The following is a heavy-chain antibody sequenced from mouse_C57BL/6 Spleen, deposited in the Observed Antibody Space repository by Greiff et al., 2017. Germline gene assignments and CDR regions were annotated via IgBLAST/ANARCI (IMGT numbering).Heavy chain of an antibody. J-gene: IGHJ1*03. Sequence: VQLQQSGPELVKPGASVKMSCKASGYTFTDYNMHWVKQSHGKSLEWIGYINPNNGGTSYNQKFKGKATLTVNKSSSTAYMELRSLTSEDSAVYYCARGGYSFYWYFDVWGTGTTVTVSS. CDR1: GYTFTDYN. V-gene: IGHV1-22*01. CDR3: ARGGYSFYWYFDV. D-gene: IGHD2-3*01. CDR2: INPNNGGT.